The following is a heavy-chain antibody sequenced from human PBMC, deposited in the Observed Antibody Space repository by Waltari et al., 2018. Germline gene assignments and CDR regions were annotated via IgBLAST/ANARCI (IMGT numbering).Heavy chain of an antibody. CDR1: GFTFGTYI. D-gene: IGHD1-7*01. Sequence: EVQLVESGGGSVQPGGYLRLSCAASGFTFGTYIMHCVRQAPGKGLLWVSRINSDGSTTRYVDSVKGRFTISRDNAKNTLYLEMNSLRVEDTAMYYCARDLNYKVDYWGQGVLVTVSS. V-gene: IGHV3-74*01. CDR3: ARDLNYKVDY. CDR2: INSDGSTT. J-gene: IGHJ4*02.